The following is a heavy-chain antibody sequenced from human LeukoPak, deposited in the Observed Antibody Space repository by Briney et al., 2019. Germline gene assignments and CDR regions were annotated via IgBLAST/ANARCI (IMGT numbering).Heavy chain of an antibody. V-gene: IGHV3-23*01. CDR1: GFTFRSYA. J-gene: IGHJ4*02. Sequence: GGSLRLSCAASGFTFRSYAMSWVRQAPGKGLEWVSVISSSAGNTYDADSVKGRFTISRDNSKNTLYLQMNSLRADDTAVYYCAKGKCYSDSSGNFNLFDYWGQGIMVPVSS. CDR3: AKGKCYSDSSGNFNLFDY. CDR2: ISSSAGNT. D-gene: IGHD3-22*01.